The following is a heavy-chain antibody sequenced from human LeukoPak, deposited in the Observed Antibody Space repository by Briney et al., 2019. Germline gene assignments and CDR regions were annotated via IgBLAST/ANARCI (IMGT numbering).Heavy chain of an antibody. D-gene: IGHD5-12*01. CDR2: IYSGGST. Sequence: GGSLRLSCAASGFTVSSNYMSWVRQAPGKGLEWVSVIYSGGSTYYADSVKGRFTISRDNSKNTLYLQMNSLGAEDAAVYHCARGHSDYDVRWFDPWGQGTLVTVSS. CDR1: GFTVSSNY. J-gene: IGHJ5*02. V-gene: IGHV3-53*01. CDR3: ARGHSDYDVRWFDP.